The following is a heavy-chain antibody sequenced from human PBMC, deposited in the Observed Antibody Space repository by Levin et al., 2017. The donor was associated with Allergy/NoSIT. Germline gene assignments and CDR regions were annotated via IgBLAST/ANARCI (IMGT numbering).Heavy chain of an antibody. Sequence: GSLRLSCTVSGGSISSHYWSWIRQPAGKGLEYIGRIYTSGSTNYNPSLKSRVTMSVDTSKNQFSLKLSSVTAADTAVYYCARVGYDILTGYYNWFDPWGQGTLVTVSS. CDR1: GGSISSHY. J-gene: IGHJ5*02. D-gene: IGHD3-9*01. CDR3: ARVGYDILTGYYNWFDP. V-gene: IGHV4-4*07. CDR2: IYTSGST.